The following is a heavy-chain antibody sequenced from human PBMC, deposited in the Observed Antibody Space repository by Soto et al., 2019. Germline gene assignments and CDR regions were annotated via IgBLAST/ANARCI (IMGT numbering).Heavy chain of an antibody. D-gene: IGHD4-17*01. CDR3: AREDDYGYRYINYGLDV. Sequence: LRLSCAASGFTFNIYALHWVRQAPGKGLEWVAVISFDGTKKYYSDSVKGRFTISRDNLKNTLYLQMNNLRVEDAALYFCAREDDYGYRYINYGLDVWGQGTTVTVAS. CDR2: ISFDGTKK. J-gene: IGHJ6*02. V-gene: IGHV3-30-3*01. CDR1: GFTFNIYA.